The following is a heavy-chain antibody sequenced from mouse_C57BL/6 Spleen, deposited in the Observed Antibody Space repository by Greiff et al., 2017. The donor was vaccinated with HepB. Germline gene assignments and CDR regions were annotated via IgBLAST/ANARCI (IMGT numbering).Heavy chain of an antibody. V-gene: IGHV1-81*01. D-gene: IGHD1-1*01. CDR3: ARSVTTVVESTFDY. CDR2: IYPRSGHT. CDR1: GYTFTSYG. J-gene: IGHJ2*01. Sequence: QVQLKESGAELARPGASVKLSCKASGYTFTSYGISWVKQRTGQGLEWIGEIYPRSGHTYYNEKFEGTATLTADKSSSTAYRERRSLTSEDSAVYFCARSVTTVVESTFDYWGQGTTLTVSS.